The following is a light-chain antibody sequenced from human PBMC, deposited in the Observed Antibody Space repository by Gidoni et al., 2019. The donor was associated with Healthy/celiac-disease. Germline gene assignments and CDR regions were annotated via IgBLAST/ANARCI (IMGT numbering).Light chain of an antibody. Sequence: EILLTQSPGTLSLSPGERATLSCRASQSVSSSYLAWYQQKPGQAPRLLIYGASSRATGIPDRFSGSGSGTDFTLIISRLEPEDYAVYYCQQYGSSPSLTFGGGTKVEIK. V-gene: IGKV3-20*01. CDR3: QQYGSSPSLT. CDR1: QSVSSSY. J-gene: IGKJ4*01. CDR2: GAS.